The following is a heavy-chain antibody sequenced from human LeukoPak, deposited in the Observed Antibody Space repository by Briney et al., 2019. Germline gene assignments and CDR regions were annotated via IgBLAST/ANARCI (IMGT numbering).Heavy chain of an antibody. V-gene: IGHV3-30*04. CDR3: ARSPRDYSKGYFDS. J-gene: IGHJ4*02. CDR1: GFTFSLYA. CDR2: IRYDGSNK. D-gene: IGHD4-11*01. Sequence: PGRSLRLSCAASGFTFSLYAMHWVRQAPGKGLEWVAVIRYDGSNKNYADSVTGRFTISRDNSKNTLYLQMNSLRAEDTAAYYCARSPRDYSKGYFDSWGQGILVTVSS.